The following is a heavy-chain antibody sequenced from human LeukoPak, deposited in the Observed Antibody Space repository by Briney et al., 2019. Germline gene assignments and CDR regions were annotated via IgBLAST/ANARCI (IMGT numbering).Heavy chain of an antibody. CDR3: ARGRLRWQYYFDY. CDR1: GYPFTDYY. Sequence: ASVKVSCRASGYPFTDYYMHWVRQAPGQGLEWMGWINPNRGGTDYAQKFQGRVTMTRDTSISTAYMELRSLRSDDTAVYYCARGRLRWQYYFDYWGQGTLVTVSS. CDR2: INPNRGGT. D-gene: IGHD4-23*01. J-gene: IGHJ4*02. V-gene: IGHV1-2*02.